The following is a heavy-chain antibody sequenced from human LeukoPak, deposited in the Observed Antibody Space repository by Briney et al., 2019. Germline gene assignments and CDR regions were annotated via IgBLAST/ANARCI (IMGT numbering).Heavy chain of an antibody. J-gene: IGHJ4*02. CDR3: ARDENSPTDY. CDR1: GFTFSSYS. Sequence: GGSLRLSCAASGFTFSSYSMNWVRQAPGKGLEWVSYISSSSSTIYYADSVKGRFTISRDNAKNSLYLQMNSLRAEDTAVYYCARDENSPTDYWGQGTLVTVSS. D-gene: IGHD4-23*01. V-gene: IGHV3-48*01. CDR2: ISSSSSTI.